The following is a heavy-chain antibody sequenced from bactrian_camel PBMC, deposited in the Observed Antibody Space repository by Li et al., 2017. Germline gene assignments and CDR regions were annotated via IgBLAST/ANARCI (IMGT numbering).Heavy chain of an antibody. CDR3: VTSAVVAGPPTAAH. Sequence: VQLVESGGGVVHPGTSLRLSCTGSGFGFNSNWMYWIRQATGEGLEWVSHISTVSMLGSTYADSVKGRFTISRDNAKNTLYLHLNSLKTEDTAMYYCVTSAVVAGPPTAAHWGQATQVTVS. J-gene: IGHJ4*01. V-gene: IGHV3S1*01. D-gene: IGHD6*01. CDR2: ISTVSMLGST. CDR1: GFGFNSNW.